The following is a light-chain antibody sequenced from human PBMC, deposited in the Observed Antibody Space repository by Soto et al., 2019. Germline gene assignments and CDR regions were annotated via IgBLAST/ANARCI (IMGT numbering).Light chain of an antibody. Sequence: QSALTQPASVSGSPGQSTTISCTGTSSDVGAYNYVSWYQQYPGKAPKLMIYDVTSRPSGVSNRFSGSKSGNAASLTISGLQAEDEADYYCCSYTSSSSLVFGTGTKLTVL. J-gene: IGLJ1*01. V-gene: IGLV2-14*03. CDR3: CSYTSSSSLV. CDR1: SSDVGAYNY. CDR2: DVT.